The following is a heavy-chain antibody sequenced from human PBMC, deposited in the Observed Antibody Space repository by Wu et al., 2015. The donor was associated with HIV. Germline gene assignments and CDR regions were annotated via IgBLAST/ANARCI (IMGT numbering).Heavy chain of an antibody. CDR1: GYTFTNYG. J-gene: IGHJ3*02. D-gene: IGHD6-19*01. Sequence: QVQLVQSGAEVKKPGASVKVSCKASGYTFTNYGINWVRQATGQGLEWMGYMNPNSGKTGYAQKFQGRVTMTSNTSISTAYMELSRLRSDDTAMYYCARNMGHEGRQWLVQPGAFDIWGQGTMVTVSS. CDR2: MNPNSGKT. V-gene: IGHV1-8*01. CDR3: ARNMGHEGRQWLVQPGAFDI.